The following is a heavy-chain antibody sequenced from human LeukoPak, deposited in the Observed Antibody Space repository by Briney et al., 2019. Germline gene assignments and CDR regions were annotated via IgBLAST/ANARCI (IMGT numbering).Heavy chain of an antibody. V-gene: IGHV3-21*01. D-gene: IGHD3-3*01. CDR3: ARWAGEWLLSGDIYFDY. J-gene: IGHJ4*02. CDR2: ISSSSRYI. Sequence: GESLRLSWAAAALTFSSYSMNWVRQAQGKGLEWVSSISSSSRYIYYADSVKGRFTICRDNAKNSLYLQMNSLRAEDTAVYYCARWAGEWLLSGDIYFDYWGQGTLVTVSS. CDR1: ALTFSSYS.